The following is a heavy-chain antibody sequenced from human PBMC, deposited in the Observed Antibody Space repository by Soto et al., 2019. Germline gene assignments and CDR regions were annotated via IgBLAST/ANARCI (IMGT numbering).Heavy chain of an antibody. D-gene: IGHD6-13*01. J-gene: IGHJ4*02. CDR1: GGSISGTTYS. CDR3: ARGQGAAAGHSNFDY. V-gene: IGHV4-30-2*01. CDR2: IYDSGNT. Sequence: SETLSLTCAVSGGSISGTTYSWSWIRQPPGKGLEWIGYIYDSGNTYYNPSLKSQFSISVDRSKNQFSLKLSSVTAADTAVYYCARGQGAAAGHSNFDYWGQGALVTVSP.